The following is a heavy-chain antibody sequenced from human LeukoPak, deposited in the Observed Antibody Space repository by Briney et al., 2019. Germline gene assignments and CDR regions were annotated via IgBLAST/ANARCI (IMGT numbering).Heavy chain of an antibody. V-gene: IGHV4-61*02. J-gene: IGHJ4*02. CDR3: ACSHDVDTLNY. CDR1: GGSISSGSYY. D-gene: IGHD5-18*01. CDR2: IYTSGST. Sequence: SETLSLTCTVSGGSISSGSYYWSWIRQPAGKGLEWIGRIYTSGSTNYNPSLKSRVTISVDTSKNQFSLKLSSVTAADTAVYYCACSHDVDTLNYWGQGTLVTVSS.